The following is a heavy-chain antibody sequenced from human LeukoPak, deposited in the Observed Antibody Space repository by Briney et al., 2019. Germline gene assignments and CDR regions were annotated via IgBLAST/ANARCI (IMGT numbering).Heavy chain of an antibody. J-gene: IGHJ4*02. V-gene: IGHV4-59*01. CDR1: GGSISSYY. CDR2: IYYSGST. CDR3: ASYDFWSPFDY. D-gene: IGHD3-3*01. Sequence: PSETLSLTCTVTGGSISSYYWSWIRQPPGKGLEWIGYIYYSGSTNYNPSLKSRVTISVDTSKNQFSLKLSSVTAADTAVYYCASYDFWSPFDYWGQGTLVTVSS.